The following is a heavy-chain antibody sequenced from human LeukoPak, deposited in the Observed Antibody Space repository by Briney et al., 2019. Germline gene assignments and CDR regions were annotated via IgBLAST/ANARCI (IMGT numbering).Heavy chain of an antibody. V-gene: IGHV4-34*01. D-gene: IGHD2-2*01. CDR3: ASSCSSTSCYYYYYYGMDV. CDR1: GGSFSGYY. CDR2: INHSGST. Sequence: SETLSLTCAVYGGSFSGYYWSWIRQPPGKGLEWNGEINHSGSTNYNPSLKSRVTISVDTSKNQFSLKLSSVTAADTAVYYCASSCSSTSCYYYYYYGMDVWGQGTTVTVSS. J-gene: IGHJ6*02.